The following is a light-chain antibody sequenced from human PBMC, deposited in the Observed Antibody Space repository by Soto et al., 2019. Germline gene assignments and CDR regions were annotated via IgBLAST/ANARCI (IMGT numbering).Light chain of an antibody. Sequence: ETVLTQSPATLSLYPGERTTLSCRASQSVSSYLAWYQQKPGQAPRLLIYDASNRATGIPARFSGSGSGTDFTLTICSLEPEDFAVYYCQQRSNWPPTFGQGTKVDIK. CDR1: QSVSSY. V-gene: IGKV3-11*01. J-gene: IGKJ1*01. CDR3: QQRSNWPPT. CDR2: DAS.